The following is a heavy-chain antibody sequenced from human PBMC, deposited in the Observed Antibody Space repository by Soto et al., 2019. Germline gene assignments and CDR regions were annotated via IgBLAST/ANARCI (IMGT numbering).Heavy chain of an antibody. J-gene: IGHJ4*02. D-gene: IGHD3-22*01. CDR1: GGTFSSYA. V-gene: IGHV1-69*06. Sequence: GASVKVSCKASGGTFSSYAISWVRQAPGQGLEWMGGIIPIFGTANYAQKFQGRVTITADKSTSTAYMELSSLRSEDTAVYYCARAGHYYDSSGYYWGFDYWGQGTLVTAPQ. CDR3: ARAGHYYDSSGYYWGFDY. CDR2: IIPIFGTA.